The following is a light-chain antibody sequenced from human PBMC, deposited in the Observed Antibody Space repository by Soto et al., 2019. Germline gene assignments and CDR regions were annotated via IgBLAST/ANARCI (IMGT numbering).Light chain of an antibody. Sequence: EIVMTQSPATLSVSPGESATLSCRASQSIQYNLAWYQQRPGQSPRLLIYDVSTRATGIPARFRGSGSATEFTLPISSLQSEDFAVYYCHQYSDHMYTFGQGTKLVIK. CDR1: QSIQYN. J-gene: IGKJ2*01. V-gene: IGKV3-15*01. CDR3: HQYSDHMYT. CDR2: DVS.